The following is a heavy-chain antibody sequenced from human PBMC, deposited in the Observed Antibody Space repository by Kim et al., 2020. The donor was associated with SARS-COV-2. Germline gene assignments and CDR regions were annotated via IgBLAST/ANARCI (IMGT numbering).Heavy chain of an antibody. CDR2: ISGSDGRT. Sequence: GGSLRLPCAASGFIFSNYAMHSVRQAPGKGLEWVSGISGSDGRTYYADSVMGRFTISRDNSKTTLHLQMNSLRAEDTAVYYCAQDRIAVPAMGGFPHWG. CDR3: AQDRIAVPAMGGFPH. J-gene: IGHJ1*01. V-gene: IGHV3-23*01. D-gene: IGHD2-2*01. CDR1: GFIFSNYA.